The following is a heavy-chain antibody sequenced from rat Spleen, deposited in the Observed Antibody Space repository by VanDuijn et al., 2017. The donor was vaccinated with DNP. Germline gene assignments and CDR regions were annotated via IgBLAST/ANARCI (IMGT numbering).Heavy chain of an antibody. J-gene: IGHJ3*01. Sequence: EVQLVESDGGFVQSGRSLKLSCAASGFTFNNYGMAWVRQAPTKGLEWVATISYDGSSTYYRDSVKGRFTISRDNAKNTLYLQMDSLRSEDTATYYCARSDSDGFPYWGQGTLVTVSS. CDR3: ARSDSDGFPY. CDR2: ISYDGSST. D-gene: IGHD1-12*02. V-gene: IGHV5-29*01. CDR1: GFTFNNYG.